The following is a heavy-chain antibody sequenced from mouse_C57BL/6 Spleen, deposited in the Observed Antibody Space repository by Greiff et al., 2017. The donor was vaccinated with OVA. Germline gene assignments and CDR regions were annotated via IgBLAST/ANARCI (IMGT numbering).Heavy chain of an antibody. CDR1: GFTFSDYG. CDR2: ISSGSSTI. V-gene: IGHV5-17*01. Sequence: EVKLMESGGGLVKPGGSLKLSCAASGFTFSDYGMHWVRQAPEKGLEWVAYISSGSSTIYYADTVKGRFTISRDNAKNTLFLQMTSLRSEDTAMYYCARHGNYFDYWGQGTTLTVSS. J-gene: IGHJ2*01. CDR3: ARHGNYFDY. D-gene: IGHD4-1*01.